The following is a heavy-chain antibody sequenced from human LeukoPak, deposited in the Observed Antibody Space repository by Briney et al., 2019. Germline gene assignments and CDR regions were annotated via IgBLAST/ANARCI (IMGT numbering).Heavy chain of an antibody. CDR1: GGSISSSSYY. D-gene: IGHD2/OR15-2a*01. V-gene: IGHV4-39*02. CDR3: AREVIGGAGSTYYFDY. CDR2: IYYSGST. J-gene: IGHJ4*02. Sequence: SETLSLTCTVSGGSISSSSYYWGWIRQPPGKGLEWIGSIYYSGSTYYNPSLKSRVTISVDTSKNQFSLKLSSVTAADTAVYYCAREVIGGAGSTYYFDYWGQGTLVTVSS.